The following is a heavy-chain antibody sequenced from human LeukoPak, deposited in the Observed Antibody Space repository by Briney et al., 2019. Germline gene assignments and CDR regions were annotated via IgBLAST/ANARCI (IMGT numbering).Heavy chain of an antibody. CDR1: GNSVSSNSAA. CDR2: TYYRSKWYN. CDR3: ARSGSGGWIDY. J-gene: IGHJ4*02. Sequence: SQTLSLTCAISGNSVSSNSAAWNWMRQSPSRGLEWLGRTYYRSKWYNGYAVFVKSRISVNPDTSKNQFSLQLNSVTPEDTAVYHCARSGSGGWIDYWGQGTLVTVSS. V-gene: IGHV6-1*01. D-gene: IGHD6-19*01.